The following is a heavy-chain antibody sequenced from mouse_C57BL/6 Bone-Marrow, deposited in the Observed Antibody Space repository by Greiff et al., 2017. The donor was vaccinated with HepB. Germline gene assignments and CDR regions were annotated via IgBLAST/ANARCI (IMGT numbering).Heavy chain of an antibody. CDR2: SRNKANDYTT. D-gene: IGHD2-3*01. Sequence: EVNVVESGGGLVQSGRSLRLSCATSGFTFSDFYMEWVRQAPGKGLEWIAASRNKANDYTTEYSASVKGRFIVSRDTSQSILYLQMNALRAEDTAIYYCARDAGDGYDAMDYWGQGTSVTVSS. V-gene: IGHV7-1*01. J-gene: IGHJ4*01. CDR1: GFTFSDFY. CDR3: ARDAGDGYDAMDY.